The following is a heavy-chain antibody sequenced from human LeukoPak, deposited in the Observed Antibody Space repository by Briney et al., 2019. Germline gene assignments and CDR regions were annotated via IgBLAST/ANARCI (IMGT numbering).Heavy chain of an antibody. Sequence: GGSLRLSCAASGFAFSSYAIHWVRQAPGKGLEWGSVISYDGRNKYYADSVKGRFTIPRDNSKSTLYLQMNSLRAEDTAVYYCAKDRYSGLNTIDYWGQGTLVTVSS. CDR2: ISYDGRNK. J-gene: IGHJ4*01. CDR1: GFAFSSYA. V-gene: IGHV3-30*04. D-gene: IGHD6-13*01. CDR3: AKDRYSGLNTIDY.